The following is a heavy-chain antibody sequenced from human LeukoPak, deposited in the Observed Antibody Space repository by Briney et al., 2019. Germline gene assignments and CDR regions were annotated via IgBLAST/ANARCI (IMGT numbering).Heavy chain of an antibody. CDR2: ISGSGIST. Sequence: PGGSLRLSCAASGFTFGNFAMSWVRQAPGKGLEWLSSISGSGISTYYADSVKGRLTTSRDNSKKTVHLQMKSLGVGDTAIYYCAKDLRGDVNYYYMDGWGKGTTVTVYS. J-gene: IGHJ6*03. CDR3: AKDLRGDVNYYYMDG. CDR1: GFTFGNFA. V-gene: IGHV3-23*01. D-gene: IGHD3-16*01.